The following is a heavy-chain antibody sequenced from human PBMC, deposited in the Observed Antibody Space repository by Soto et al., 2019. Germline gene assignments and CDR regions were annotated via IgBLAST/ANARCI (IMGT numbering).Heavy chain of an antibody. CDR3: AREEPRSYLPFDY. CDR1: GGTFSSYT. D-gene: IGHD1-26*01. Sequence: QVQLVQSGAEVKKPGSSVKVSCKASGGTFSSYTISWVRQAPGQGLEWMGRIIPILGIANYAQKFQGRVTITADKSTSTAYMELSSLRSEDTAVYYCAREEPRSYLPFDYWGQGTLVTVSS. CDR2: IIPILGIA. V-gene: IGHV1-69*08. J-gene: IGHJ4*02.